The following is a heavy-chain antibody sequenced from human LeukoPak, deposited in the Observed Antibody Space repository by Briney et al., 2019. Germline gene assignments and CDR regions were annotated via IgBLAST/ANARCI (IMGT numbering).Heavy chain of an antibody. CDR1: GYTFTSYV. V-gene: IGHV1-18*01. D-gene: IGHD3-9*01. Sequence: ASVKVSCKASGYTFTSYVISWVRQAPGQGLKWMGWISAYNGNTNYAQKLQCRVTITTDTSTSTAYMELRSLRSDDTAVYYCARDTTTRVRYFDWFYYYGMDVWGQGTTVTVSS. CDR3: ARDTTTRVRYFDWFYYYGMDV. J-gene: IGHJ6*02. CDR2: ISAYNGNT.